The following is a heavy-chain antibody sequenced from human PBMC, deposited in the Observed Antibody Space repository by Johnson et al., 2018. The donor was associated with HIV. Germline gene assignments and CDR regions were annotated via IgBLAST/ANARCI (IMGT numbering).Heavy chain of an antibody. V-gene: IGHV3-23*04. CDR1: GFSFSTYA. J-gene: IGHJ3*02. Sequence: VQLVESGGDWVQPGESLRLSCAASGFSFSTYAMTWVRQAPGKGLQWVSTISGGGSGTYYADSVKGRYTISRDNSKNTLSLQMNSLSVEDTAIYYCAKRLGYDSRGDQFDIWGQGTMVTVSS. CDR3: AKRLGYDSRGDQFDI. D-gene: IGHD3-22*01. CDR2: ISGGGSGT.